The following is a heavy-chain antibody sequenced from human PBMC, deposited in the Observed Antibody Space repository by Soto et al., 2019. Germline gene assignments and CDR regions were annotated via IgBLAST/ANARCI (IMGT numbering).Heavy chain of an antibody. V-gene: IGHV3-30-3*01. Sequence: QVQLVESGGGVVQPGRSLRLSCAASGFTFSSYAMHWVRQAPGKGLEWVAVISYDGSNKYYADSVKGRFTISRDNSKNTLYLQMNSLRAEDTAVYYCARDRSPYVDTGDYYYGMDVWGQGTTVTVSS. CDR3: ARDRSPYVDTGDYYYGMDV. J-gene: IGHJ6*02. CDR1: GFTFSSYA. CDR2: ISYDGSNK. D-gene: IGHD5-18*01.